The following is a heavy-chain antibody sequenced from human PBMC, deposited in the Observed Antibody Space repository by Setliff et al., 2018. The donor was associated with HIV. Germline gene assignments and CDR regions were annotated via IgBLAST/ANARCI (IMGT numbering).Heavy chain of an antibody. V-gene: IGHV4-39*07. CDR1: GGSISNSNYF. Sequence: TSETLPLTCTVSGGSISNSNYFWDWIRQPPGKGLEWIGSAGSADYGGNAYYNPSLKSRVTISVETSKNQFSLKLTSVTAADTAVYYCARSYCGGGLCFRGLDLWGQGTTVTVSS. D-gene: IGHD2-21*01. CDR2: AGSADYGGNA. CDR3: ARSYCGGGLCFRGLDL. J-gene: IGHJ6*02.